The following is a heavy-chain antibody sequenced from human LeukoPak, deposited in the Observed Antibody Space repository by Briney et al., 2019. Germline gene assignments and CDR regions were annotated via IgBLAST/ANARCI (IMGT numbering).Heavy chain of an antibody. CDR3: ARDSDYAFDH. CDR1: GFTFSSYS. CDR2: ISRII. V-gene: IGHV3-48*01. D-gene: IGHD3-22*01. Sequence: GGSLRLSCAASGFTFSSYSMNWVRQAPGKGLEWVSYISRIIPYADSVKGRFTISRDNAKNSLYLQMNSLRPEDTAVYYCARDSDYAFDHWGQGTLVTVSS. J-gene: IGHJ4*02.